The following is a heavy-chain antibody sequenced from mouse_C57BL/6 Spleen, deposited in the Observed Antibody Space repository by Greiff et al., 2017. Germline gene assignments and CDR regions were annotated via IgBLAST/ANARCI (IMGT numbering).Heavy chain of an antibody. Sequence: VQLQQSGPELVKPGDSVKISCKASGYSFTGYFMNWVMQSHGKSLEWIGRINPYNGDTFYNQKFKGKATLTVDKSSSTAHMELRSLTSEDSAVYYCATYSNYVYYFDYWGQGTTLTVSS. J-gene: IGHJ2*01. CDR3: ATYSNYVYYFDY. CDR2: INPYNGDT. CDR1: GYSFTGYF. V-gene: IGHV1-20*01. D-gene: IGHD2-5*01.